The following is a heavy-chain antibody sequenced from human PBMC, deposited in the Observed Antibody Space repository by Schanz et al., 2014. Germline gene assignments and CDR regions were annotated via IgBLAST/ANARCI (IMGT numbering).Heavy chain of an antibody. CDR1: GFTFSNHA. V-gene: IGHV3-23*01. D-gene: IGHD6-19*01. Sequence: VQLLQSGGALVQPGGSLRLSCAASGFTFSNHALSWVRQAPGKGLEWVSGIGGSGDSTHYADSVKGRFTISRDNPKKTLYLQMNSLRAEDTAVYYCARDHQWLARYYMDVWGKGTTXTVSS. CDR3: ARDHQWLARYYMDV. J-gene: IGHJ6*03. CDR2: IGGSGDST.